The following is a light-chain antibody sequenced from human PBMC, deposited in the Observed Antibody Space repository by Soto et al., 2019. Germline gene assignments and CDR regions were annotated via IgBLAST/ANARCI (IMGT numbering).Light chain of an antibody. J-gene: IGKJ1*01. Sequence: DIVMTQSPLSLPVTPGEPASISCRSSQSLLHNNGYNYLDWYLQKPGQSPQLLIYLGSNRASGVPGRFSGSGSGTDFTLKISRVEAEDVGVYYCMQALRAQWTFGQGTKVDTK. CDR2: LGS. CDR1: QSLLHNNGYNY. V-gene: IGKV2-28*01. CDR3: MQALRAQWT.